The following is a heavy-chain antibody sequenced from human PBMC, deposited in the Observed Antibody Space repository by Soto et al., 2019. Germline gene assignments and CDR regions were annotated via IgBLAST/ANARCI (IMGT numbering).Heavy chain of an antibody. CDR1: GFSLSTSGVG. J-gene: IGHJ4*02. CDR3: ARHRGYYYDSSGYYPDY. D-gene: IGHD3-22*01. Sequence: QITLKESGPTLVKPTQTLTLTCTFSGFSLSTSGVGVGWIRQPPGKALEWLALIYWDDDKRYSPSLKSRLTITKDTSKNHVVLTMTNMDPVDTATYYCARHRGYYYDSSGYYPDYWGQGTLVTVSS. CDR2: IYWDDDK. V-gene: IGHV2-5*02.